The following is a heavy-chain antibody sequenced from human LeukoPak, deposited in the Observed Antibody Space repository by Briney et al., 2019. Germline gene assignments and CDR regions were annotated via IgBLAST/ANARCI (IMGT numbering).Heavy chain of an antibody. J-gene: IGHJ4*02. CDR1: GYSFTSYG. Sequence: ASVKVSCKASGYSFTSYGISWVRQAPGQGLEWMGWISAYNGHTYYAKKLQGRVTMTTDTSTSTAYMELRSLRSDDTAVYYCARATSGYYDYWGQGILVTVSS. D-gene: IGHD3-22*01. CDR2: ISAYNGHT. CDR3: ARATSGYYDY. V-gene: IGHV1-18*01.